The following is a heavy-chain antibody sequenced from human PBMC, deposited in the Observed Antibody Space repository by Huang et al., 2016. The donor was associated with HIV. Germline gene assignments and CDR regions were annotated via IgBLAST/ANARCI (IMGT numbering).Heavy chain of an antibody. D-gene: IGHD3-22*01. CDR2: IIPSFGTA. J-gene: IGHJ4*02. CDR1: GGTFSSYA. V-gene: IGHV1-69*01. Sequence: QVQLVQSGAEVKKPGSSVKVSCKAFGGTFSSYAISWVRQAPGQGLEGMGGIIPSFGTANYAQKFQGRVTITADESTSTAYMELSSLRSEDTAVYYCARVESRRYYDSSGYYYWGQGTLVTVSS. CDR3: ARVESRRYYDSSGYYY.